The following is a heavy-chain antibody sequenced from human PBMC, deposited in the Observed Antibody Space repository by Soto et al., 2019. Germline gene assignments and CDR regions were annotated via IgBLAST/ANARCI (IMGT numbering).Heavy chain of an antibody. V-gene: IGHV1-2*02. D-gene: IGHD3-3*01. J-gene: IGHJ5*02. Sequence: QVQLVQSGAEVKKPGASVKVSCKASGYTFTGYYMHWVRQSPGQGLEWMGWINPNSGGTNYAQKFQGRVTMTRDTSISTAYMELSRLRSDDTAVYYCARMEIRFLERGWFDPWGQGTLVTVSS. CDR1: GYTFTGYY. CDR2: INPNSGGT. CDR3: ARMEIRFLERGWFDP.